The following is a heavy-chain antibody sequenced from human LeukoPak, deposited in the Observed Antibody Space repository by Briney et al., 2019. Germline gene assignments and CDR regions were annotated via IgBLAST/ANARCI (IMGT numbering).Heavy chain of an antibody. CDR2: IKSKTDGGTT. D-gene: IGHD3-9*01. CDR1: GFTFSNAW. J-gene: IGHJ4*02. CDR3: TSGLRDFDWLMKAETYFDY. Sequence: GGSLRLSCAASGFTFSNAWMSWVRQAPGKGLEWVGRIKSKTDGGTTDYAAPVKGRFTISRDDSKNTLYLLMNSLKTEDTGVYYCTSGLRDFDWLMKAETYFDYWGQGTLVTVSS. V-gene: IGHV3-15*01.